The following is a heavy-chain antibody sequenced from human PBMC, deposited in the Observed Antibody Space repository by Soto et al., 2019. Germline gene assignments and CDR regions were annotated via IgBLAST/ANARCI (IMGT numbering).Heavy chain of an antibody. CDR3: SADRPDIGVGWWV. CDR2: IVVASGQT. V-gene: IGHV1-58*02. Sequence: SVKVSCKASGSGFISSGIQWVRQAHGQRLEWIGWIVVASGQTNYAQNFRGRVTITRDTSTATAYIELTGLTSEDTAVYFCSADRPDIGVGWWVWGQGTTVTVSS. D-gene: IGHD2-15*01. J-gene: IGHJ6*02. CDR1: GSGFISSG.